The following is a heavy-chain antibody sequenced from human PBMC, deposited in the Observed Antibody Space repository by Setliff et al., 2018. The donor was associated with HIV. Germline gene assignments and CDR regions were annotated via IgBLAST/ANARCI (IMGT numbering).Heavy chain of an antibody. CDR3: ARDPPVVVRHLFDL. J-gene: IGHJ4*02. V-gene: IGHV1-18*01. CDR1: GYSFSTNG. D-gene: IGHD2-15*01. Sequence: ASVTVSCKASGYSFSTNGLSWVRPAPGQGLAWMGWISAYNGNTNYAQKFQGRVTLTTDTSTSTASMELRSLTSDDTAVYYCARDPPVVVRHLFDLWGQGTLVTVSS. CDR2: ISAYNGNT.